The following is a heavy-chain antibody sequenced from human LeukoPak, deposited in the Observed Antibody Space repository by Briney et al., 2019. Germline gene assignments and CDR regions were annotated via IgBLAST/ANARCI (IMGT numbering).Heavy chain of an antibody. D-gene: IGHD3-3*01. CDR2: ISGSGGST. CDR3: AKAHYDFWSGYHPRYYFDY. J-gene: IGHJ4*02. V-gene: IGHV3-23*01. CDR1: GFTFSSYA. Sequence: HPGGSLRLSCAASGFTFSSYAMSWVRQAPGKGLEWVSAISGSGGSTYYADSVKGRFTISRDNSKNTLYLQMNSLRAEDTAVYYCAKAHYDFWSGYHPRYYFDYWGQGTLVTVSS.